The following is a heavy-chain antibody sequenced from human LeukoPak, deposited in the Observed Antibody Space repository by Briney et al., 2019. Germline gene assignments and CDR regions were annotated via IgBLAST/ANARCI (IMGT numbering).Heavy chain of an antibody. V-gene: IGHV4-30-4*08. CDR1: GGSISSGDYY. J-gene: IGHJ3*02. CDR3: ARVVPPDPLFFDI. D-gene: IGHD1-14*01. CDR2: IYYSGST. Sequence: ASETLSLTCTVSGGSISSGDYYWSWIRQPPGKGLEWIGYIYYSGSTYYNPSLKSRVTISVDTSKNQFSLKLSSVTAADTAVYYCARVVPPDPLFFDIWGQGTMVTVSS.